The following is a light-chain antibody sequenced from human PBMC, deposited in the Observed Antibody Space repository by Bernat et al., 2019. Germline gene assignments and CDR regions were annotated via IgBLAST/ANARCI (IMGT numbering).Light chain of an antibody. J-gene: IGKJ1*01. CDR1: QDISIS. CDR3: QQYHVYPPT. Sequence: DIQMTQSPTLLSASVGDKVTITCRASQDISISLAWFQQKPGRAPKSLIYSASILQSELPSKFSGSGYGTDFSLTISSLHPGDSATYYCQQYHVYPPTFGQGTKVEIK. V-gene: IGKV1-16*02. CDR2: SAS.